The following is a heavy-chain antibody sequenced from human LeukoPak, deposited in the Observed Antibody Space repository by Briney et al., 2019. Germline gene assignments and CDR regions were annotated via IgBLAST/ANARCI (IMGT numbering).Heavy chain of an antibody. Sequence: SVTLSLTCTVSGGSISSSSYYWGWIRQPPGKGLEWIGSIYYSGSTYYNPSLKGRVTISVDTSKNQFSLKLSSVTAADTAVYYCARDTITGARDFDYWGQGTLVTVSS. CDR3: ARDTITGARDFDY. CDR2: IYYSGST. CDR1: GGSISSSSYY. D-gene: IGHD1-20*01. V-gene: IGHV4-39*07. J-gene: IGHJ4*02.